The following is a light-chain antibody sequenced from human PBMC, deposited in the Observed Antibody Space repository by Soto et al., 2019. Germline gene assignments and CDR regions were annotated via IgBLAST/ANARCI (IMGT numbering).Light chain of an antibody. Sequence: DIQMTQSPSSLSASVGDRVTITCRASQSISSYLNWYQQKPGKAPKLLIYAASSLQSGVPSRFSGSGSGTDFTLTISSMPPDDFATYYCQHYNSYSEAFGQGTKVDIK. V-gene: IGKV1-39*01. J-gene: IGKJ1*01. CDR2: AAS. CDR1: QSISSY. CDR3: QHYNSYSEA.